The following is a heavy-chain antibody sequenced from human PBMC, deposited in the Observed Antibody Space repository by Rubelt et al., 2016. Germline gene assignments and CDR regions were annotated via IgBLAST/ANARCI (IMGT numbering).Heavy chain of an antibody. CDR3: ARANHGDYEDY. CDR1: GYTFTNYG. V-gene: IGHV1-3*01. Sequence: QVQLVQSGAEVKKPGASVKVSCKASGYTFTNYGMHWVRQAPGQRLEWLGWIDGGNGDTKYSQKLKDRVSITRDASANAAYMELSRLRSEDTAVYYCARANHGDYEDYWGQGTLVTVSS. J-gene: IGHJ4*02. CDR2: IDGGNGDT. D-gene: IGHD4-17*01.